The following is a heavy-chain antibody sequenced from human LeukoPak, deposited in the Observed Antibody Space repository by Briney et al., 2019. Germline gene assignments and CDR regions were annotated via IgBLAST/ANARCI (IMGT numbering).Heavy chain of an antibody. Sequence: SETLSLTCTVSGGSISSGGYYWSWIRQPPGKGLEWIGYIYHSGSTYYNPSLKSRVTISVDRSKNQFSLKLSSVTAADTAVYYCARDKSAGSRAFDYWGQGTLVTVSS. V-gene: IGHV4-30-2*01. D-gene: IGHD6-25*01. J-gene: IGHJ4*02. CDR1: GGSISSGGYY. CDR2: IYHSGST. CDR3: ARDKSAGSRAFDY.